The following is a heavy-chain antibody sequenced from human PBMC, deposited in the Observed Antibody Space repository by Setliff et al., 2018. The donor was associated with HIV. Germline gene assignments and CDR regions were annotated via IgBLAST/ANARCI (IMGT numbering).Heavy chain of an antibody. D-gene: IGHD4-17*01. Sequence: PSETLSLTCTVSGGSISSYFWSWVRQPPGKGLEWIGYIYYSGSTNYNPSLKSRVTMSVDTFKNQFSLKLSSVTAADTAVYYCARIYDYGPYYFDYWGQGTLVTVSS. CDR2: IYYSGST. J-gene: IGHJ4*02. CDR3: ARIYDYGPYYFDY. V-gene: IGHV4-59*01. CDR1: GGSISSYF.